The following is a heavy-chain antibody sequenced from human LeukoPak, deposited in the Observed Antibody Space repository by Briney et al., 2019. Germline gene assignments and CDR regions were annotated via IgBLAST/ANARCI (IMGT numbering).Heavy chain of an antibody. CDR2: IYYSGST. Sequence: SETLSLTCTVSGGSISSYYWSWIRQPPGKGLEWIGYIYYSGSTNYNPSLKSRVTISVDTSKNQFSLKLSSVTAADTAVSYCARHQYYYGSGSSPYYYYGMDVWGQGTTVTVSS. V-gene: IGHV4-59*08. CDR3: ARHQYYYGSGSSPYYYYGMDV. CDR1: GGSISSYY. D-gene: IGHD3-10*01. J-gene: IGHJ6*02.